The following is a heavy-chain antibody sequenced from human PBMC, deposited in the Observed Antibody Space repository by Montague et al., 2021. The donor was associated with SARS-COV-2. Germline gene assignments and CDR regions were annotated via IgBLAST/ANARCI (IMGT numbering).Heavy chain of an antibody. CDR2: IYNSGST. CDR3: ARVGRGSSWYEVAFDI. D-gene: IGHD6-13*01. V-gene: IGHV4-59*01. Sequence: SETLSLTCTVSGGSISRYSWTWTRQPPGKGLEWIGYIYNSGSTNYNPPLTSRVTISVDTSKNQFSLKLSSVAAADTAVYYCARVGRGSSWYEVAFDIWGQGTMVTVSS. J-gene: IGHJ3*02. CDR1: GGSISRYS.